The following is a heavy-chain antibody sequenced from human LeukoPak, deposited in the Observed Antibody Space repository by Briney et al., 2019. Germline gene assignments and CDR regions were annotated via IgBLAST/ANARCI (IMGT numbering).Heavy chain of an antibody. D-gene: IGHD2-15*01. CDR2: ISGSGGST. V-gene: IGHV3-23*01. CDR3: ANPHKAPGSGPS. Sequence: PGGSLRLSCAASGFTFSSYAMSWVRQAPGKGLEWVSAISGSGGSTYYADSVKGRFTIPRDNSKNTLYLQMNSLRAEDTAVYYCANPHKAPGSGPSWGQGTMVTVSS. CDR1: GFTFSSYA. J-gene: IGHJ3*01.